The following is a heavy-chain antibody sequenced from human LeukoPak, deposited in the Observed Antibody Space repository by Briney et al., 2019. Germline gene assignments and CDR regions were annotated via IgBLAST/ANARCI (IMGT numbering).Heavy chain of an antibody. J-gene: IGHJ4*02. V-gene: IGHV3-30*02. CDR1: GFTFSTYG. D-gene: IGHD3-22*01. CDR2: IRYDGSNT. CDR3: AKVVRYYYDSSGSALDY. Sequence: GGSLRLSCAASGFTFSTYGMYWVRQAPGKGLEWVAFIRYDGSNTHYADSVKGRFTISRDNSKNTLYLQMNSLRAEDTAMYYCAKVVRYYYDSSGSALDYLGQGTLVTVSS.